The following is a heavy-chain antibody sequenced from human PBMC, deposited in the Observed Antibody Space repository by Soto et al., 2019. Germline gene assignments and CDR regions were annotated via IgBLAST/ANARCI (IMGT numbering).Heavy chain of an antibody. CDR2: IYTSGST. V-gene: IGHV4-4*07. D-gene: IGHD2-21*02. CDR3: ARQPYCGGDCYHAFDI. CDR1: GGSIISYY. Sequence: PSETLSLTFTFSGGSIISYYWSWIRQPAGKGLEWIGRIYTSGSTNYNPSLKSRVTMSVDTSKNQFSLKLSSVTAADTAVYYCARQPYCGGDCYHAFDIWGQGTMVTVSS. J-gene: IGHJ3*02.